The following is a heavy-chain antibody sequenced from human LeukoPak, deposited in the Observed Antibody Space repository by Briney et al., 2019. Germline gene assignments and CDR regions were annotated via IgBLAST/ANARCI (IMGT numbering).Heavy chain of an antibody. CDR3: ARNHYGSVDY. V-gene: IGHV3-74*01. CDR2: VNGDGSAT. CDR1: GFTFSNYW. J-gene: IGHJ4*02. D-gene: IGHD3-10*01. Sequence: GGSLRLSCAASGFTFSNYWMHWVRQAPGKGLVWVSRVNGDGSATNYADSVKGRFTISRDNAKNTLYLQMNSLRPEDTAVYYCARNHYGSVDYWGQGTLVTVCS.